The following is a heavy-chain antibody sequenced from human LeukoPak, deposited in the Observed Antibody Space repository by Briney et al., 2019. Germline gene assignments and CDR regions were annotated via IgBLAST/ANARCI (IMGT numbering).Heavy chain of an antibody. CDR2: IYTSGST. CDR1: GGSISSGSYY. J-gene: IGHJ4*02. V-gene: IGHV4-61*02. Sequence: SQTLSLTCTVSGGSISSGSYYLSWIRQPAGKGLEWIGRIYTSGSTNYNPSLKSRVTISVDTSKNQFSLKLSSVTAADTAVYYCASSALVRGVRAYFDYWGQGTLVTVSS. CDR3: ASSALVRGVRAYFDY. D-gene: IGHD3-10*01.